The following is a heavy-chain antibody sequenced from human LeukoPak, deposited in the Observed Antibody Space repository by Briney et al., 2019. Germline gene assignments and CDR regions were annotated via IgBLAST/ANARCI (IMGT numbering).Heavy chain of an antibody. J-gene: IGHJ3*02. CDR2: ISGSGGST. CDR1: GFTFSSYA. Sequence: HPGGSLKLSCAASGFTFSSYAMSWVRQAPGKGLEWVSAISGSGGSTYYADSVKGRFTISRDNSKNTLYLQMNSLRAEDTAVYYCARKGTMTTVTTRGAFDIWGQGTMVTVSS. CDR3: ARKGTMTTVTTRGAFDI. V-gene: IGHV3-23*01. D-gene: IGHD4-17*01.